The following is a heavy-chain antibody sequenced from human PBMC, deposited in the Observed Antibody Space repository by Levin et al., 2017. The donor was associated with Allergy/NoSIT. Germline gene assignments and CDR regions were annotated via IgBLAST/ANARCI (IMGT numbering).Heavy chain of an antibody. Sequence: GGSLRFSCAASGFTFDDYAMYWVRQAPGKGLEWVSSISWNSGTIDFADSVKGRFTISRDNAKNSLYLQMNSLRTEDTALYYCAKGITGGSGSSYGMDVWGQGTTVTVSS. V-gene: IGHV3-9*01. CDR3: AKGITGGSGSSYGMDV. D-gene: IGHD3-10*01. J-gene: IGHJ6*02. CDR2: ISWNSGTI. CDR1: GFTFDDYA.